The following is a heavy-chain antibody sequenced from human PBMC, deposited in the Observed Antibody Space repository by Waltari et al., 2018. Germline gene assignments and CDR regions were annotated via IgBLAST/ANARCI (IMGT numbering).Heavy chain of an antibody. D-gene: IGHD6-6*01. CDR2: IIPIFGTA. CDR3: ARDRDGIAARRWFDP. Sequence: QVQLVQSGAEVKKPGSSVKVSCKASGGTFSSHPNSRVAPATGQGLEWMGGIIPIFGTANYAQKFQGRVTITADKSTSTAYMELSSLRSEDTAVYYCARDRDGIAARRWFDPWGQGTLVTVSS. J-gene: IGHJ5*02. CDR1: GGTFSSHP. V-gene: IGHV1-69*14.